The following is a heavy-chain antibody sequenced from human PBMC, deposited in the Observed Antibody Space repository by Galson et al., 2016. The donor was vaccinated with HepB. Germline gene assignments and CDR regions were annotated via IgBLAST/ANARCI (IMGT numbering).Heavy chain of an antibody. D-gene: IGHD6-19*01. CDR3: ARSAGYSSGQNGFDP. V-gene: IGHV5-51*01. CDR1: GYTFAIYW. Sequence: QSGAEVKKPGESLKISCKGSGYTFAIYWIAWVRQMPGKGLEWMGIIYPGDSDTRYSPSFQGQVTISADKSISTAYLHWSSLKASDTAMYYCARSAGYSSGQNGFDPWGQGTLVTVSS. CDR2: IYPGDSDT. J-gene: IGHJ5*02.